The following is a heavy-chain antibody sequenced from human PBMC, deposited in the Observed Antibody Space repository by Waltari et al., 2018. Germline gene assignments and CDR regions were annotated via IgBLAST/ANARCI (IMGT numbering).Heavy chain of an antibody. CDR2: VRRDTA. J-gene: IGHJ4*02. CDR3: TTDHWSPPDVGY. V-gene: IGHV3-15*05. D-gene: IGHD3-3*01. Sequence: EAHLVESGGGLVETGGSLSLSCEAPAFIFANVWLSWVRQAPGKGLEWVGRVRRDTADYAAAVKGRFTISRDDSKSTLYLHMSSLKIEDTAVYFCTTDHWSPPDVGYWGQGTLVTVSS. CDR1: AFIFANVW.